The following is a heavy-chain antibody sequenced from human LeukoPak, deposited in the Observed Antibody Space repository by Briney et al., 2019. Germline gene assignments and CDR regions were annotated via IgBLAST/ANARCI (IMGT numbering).Heavy chain of an antibody. Sequence: PGGSLRLCCVGSGFTFSTYEINWVRQAPGKGLEWLSHIDTRSVEYYADSVKGRFTISRDNAKNSVYLQMNSLRGEDAAVYYCAREIMGDPGRFDPWGQGTLVTVSS. J-gene: IGHJ5*02. D-gene: IGHD1-26*01. V-gene: IGHV3-48*03. CDR1: GFTFSTYE. CDR3: AREIMGDPGRFDP. CDR2: IDTRSVE.